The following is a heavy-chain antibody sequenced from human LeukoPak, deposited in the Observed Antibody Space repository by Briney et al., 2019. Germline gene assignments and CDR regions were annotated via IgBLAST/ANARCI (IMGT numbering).Heavy chain of an antibody. CDR3: ARHGARLLDYYYYYMDV. CDR1: GGSLSSSSYY. Sequence: SETLSLTCTVSGGSLSSSSYYWGWIRQPPGKGLEWIGSIYYSGSTYYDPSLKSRVTISVDTSKNQFSLKLSSVTAADTAVYYCARHGARLLDYYYYYMDVWGKGTTVTVSS. D-gene: IGHD2-15*01. J-gene: IGHJ6*03. V-gene: IGHV4-39*01. CDR2: IYYSGST.